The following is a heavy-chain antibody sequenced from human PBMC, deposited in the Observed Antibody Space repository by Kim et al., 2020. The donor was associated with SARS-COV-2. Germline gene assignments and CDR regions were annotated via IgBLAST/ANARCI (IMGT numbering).Heavy chain of an antibody. D-gene: IGHD3-10*01. CDR3: ARDPRLWFGELYPNPNYYYYYGMDV. CDR2: INTNTGNP. Sequence: ASVKVSCKASGYTFTSYAMNWVRQAPGQGLEWMGWINTNTGNPTYAQGFTGRFVFSLDTSVSTAYLQISSLKAEDTAVYYCARDPRLWFGELYPNPNYYYYYGMDVWGQGTTVTVSS. V-gene: IGHV7-4-1*02. CDR1: GYTFTSYA. J-gene: IGHJ6*02.